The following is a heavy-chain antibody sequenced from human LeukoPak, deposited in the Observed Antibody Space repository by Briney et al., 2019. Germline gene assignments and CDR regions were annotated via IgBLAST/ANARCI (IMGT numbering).Heavy chain of an antibody. Sequence: GGSLRLSCAASGFTFRSHGMHWVRQAPGKGLEWVAVIPFDGSAKYHADSVKGRFTISRDNSKNTLYLQMNSLRAEDTAVYYCAKDAGTWGYGYNFDYWGQGTLVTVSS. J-gene: IGHJ4*02. CDR1: GFTFRSHG. V-gene: IGHV3-30*18. CDR3: AKDAGTWGYGYNFDY. D-gene: IGHD7-27*01. CDR2: IPFDGSAK.